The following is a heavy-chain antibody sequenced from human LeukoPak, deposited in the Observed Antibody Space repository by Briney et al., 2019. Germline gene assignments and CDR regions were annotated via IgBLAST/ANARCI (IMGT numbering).Heavy chain of an antibody. CDR3: AKSRGYYYEKSGPADY. D-gene: IGHD3-22*01. CDR2: IWYDGSIK. V-gene: IGHV3-33*06. J-gene: IGHJ4*02. Sequence: PGRSLRLSCAASGFSFGSYGMHWVRQAPGKGLEWVAVIWYDGSIKYYGDSVKGRFTISRDNSKNTLYLQMNSLSAEDTAVYYCAKSRGYYYEKSGPADYWGQGTLVTVSS. CDR1: GFSFGSYG.